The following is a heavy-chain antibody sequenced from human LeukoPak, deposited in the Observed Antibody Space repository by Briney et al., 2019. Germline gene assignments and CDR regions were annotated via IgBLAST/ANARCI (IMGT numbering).Heavy chain of an antibody. Sequence: GASVKVSCKASGYTFTSYYMHWVRQAPGQGLEWMGIINPSGGSTSYAQKFQGRVTMTRDTSTSTVYMELSSLRSGDTAVYYCARAYCSGGSCYSRGEEFDYWGQGTLVTVSS. J-gene: IGHJ4*02. CDR3: ARAYCSGGSCYSRGEEFDY. D-gene: IGHD2-15*01. V-gene: IGHV1-46*01. CDR2: INPSGGST. CDR1: GYTFTSYY.